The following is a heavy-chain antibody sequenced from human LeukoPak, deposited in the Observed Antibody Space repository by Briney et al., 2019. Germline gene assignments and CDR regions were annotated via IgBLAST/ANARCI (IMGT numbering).Heavy chain of an antibody. J-gene: IGHJ5*02. CDR1: GFIFSNYG. CDR3: TRYDSSRFDP. Sequence: QSGGSLRLSCAASGFIFSNYGMSWVRQAPGKGLEWVTGIAFDGSRKHYADSVKGRFTISRENARNTMDLQMNSLRVEDTAVYHCTRYDSSRFDPWGQGTLVIVSS. D-gene: IGHD3-3*01. V-gene: IGHV3-30*03. CDR2: IAFDGSRK.